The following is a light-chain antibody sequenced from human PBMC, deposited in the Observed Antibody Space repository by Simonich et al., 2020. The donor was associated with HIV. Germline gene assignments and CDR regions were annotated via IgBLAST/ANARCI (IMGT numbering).Light chain of an antibody. CDR2: GAS. CDR1: PSVSSSY. J-gene: IGKJ3*01. Sequence: ENVLTQSPGTLSLSPGERATLSCRASPSVSSSYLAWYQQKFGQAPRLLIYGASSRAAGIPDRLSGRESGTDFTLTISRLEPEDFAVDYCQQSPGTFGPGTKVDIK. CDR3: QQSPGT. V-gene: IGKV3-20*01.